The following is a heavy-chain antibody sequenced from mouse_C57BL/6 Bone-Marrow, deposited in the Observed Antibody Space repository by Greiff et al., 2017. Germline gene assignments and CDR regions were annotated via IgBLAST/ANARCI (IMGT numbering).Heavy chain of an antibody. D-gene: IGHD1-1*01. Sequence: VQLQQSGAELVRPGASVKLSCTASGFNIKDDYMHWVKQRPEQGLEWIGWIDPENGDTEYASKFQGKATITADTSSNTAYLQLSSLTSEDTAVYYCTGTVVAHWYFDFWGTGTTVTVAS. V-gene: IGHV14-4*01. CDR1: GFNIKDDY. CDR2: IDPENGDT. J-gene: IGHJ1*03. CDR3: TGTVVAHWYFDF.